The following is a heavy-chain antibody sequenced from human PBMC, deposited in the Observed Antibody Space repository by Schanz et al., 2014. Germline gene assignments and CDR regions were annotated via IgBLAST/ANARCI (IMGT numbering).Heavy chain of an antibody. CDR2: INTGSNYI. V-gene: IGHV3-11*03. Sequence: QVHLLESGGGLVEPGGSLRLSCAASGFSFSDYYMSWIRQAPGKGLEWISFINTGSNYINYADSVKGRFTISRDNTKNSLFLQLNSLRADDTAVYYCARNRGSGGQSWYFDLWGRGTLVTVSS. CDR1: GFSFSDYY. D-gene: IGHD1-26*01. CDR3: ARNRGSGGQSWYFDL. J-gene: IGHJ2*01.